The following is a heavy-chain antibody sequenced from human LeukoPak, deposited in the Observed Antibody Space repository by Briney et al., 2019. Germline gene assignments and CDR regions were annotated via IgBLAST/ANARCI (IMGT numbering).Heavy chain of an antibody. CDR1: GFTFSDYY. J-gene: IGHJ5*02. Sequence: GGSLRLSCAASGFTFSDYYMSWVRQAPGKGLEWVSAISGSGGSTYYADSVKGRFTISRDNSKNTLYLQMNSLRAEDTAVYYCAKDRYYYGSGSPLVWFDPWGQGTLVTVSS. V-gene: IGHV3-23*01. CDR2: ISGSGGST. D-gene: IGHD3-10*01. CDR3: AKDRYYYGSGSPLVWFDP.